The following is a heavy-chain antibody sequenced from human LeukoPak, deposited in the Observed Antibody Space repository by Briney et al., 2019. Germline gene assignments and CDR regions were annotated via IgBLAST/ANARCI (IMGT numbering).Heavy chain of an antibody. J-gene: IGHJ4*02. CDR2: ISYDGSEK. V-gene: IGHV3-30-3*01. Sequence: GGSLRLSCAASGLTFSSYPMHWVRQAPGKGLEWVAVISYDGSEKHYADPVKGRFTISRDNSKNTLYLQMSSLRAEDTAMYYCAREGNSGYYPYWGQGILVTVSS. D-gene: IGHD3-22*01. CDR3: AREGNSGYYPY. CDR1: GLTFSSYP.